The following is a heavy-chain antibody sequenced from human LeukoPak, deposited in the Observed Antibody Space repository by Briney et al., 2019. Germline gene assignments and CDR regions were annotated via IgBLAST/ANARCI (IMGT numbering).Heavy chain of an antibody. CDR2: ISSSSSYI. V-gene: IGHV3-21*01. CDR3: ARDCVGGSYC. Sequence: PGGSLRLSCAASGITFSSYTMNWVRQAPGKGLEWVSSISSSSSYIYYADSVRGRFTISRDNAKNSLYLQMNSLRDEDTAVYYCARDCVGGSYCWGQGTLVTVSS. CDR1: GITFSSYT. D-gene: IGHD1-26*01. J-gene: IGHJ4*02.